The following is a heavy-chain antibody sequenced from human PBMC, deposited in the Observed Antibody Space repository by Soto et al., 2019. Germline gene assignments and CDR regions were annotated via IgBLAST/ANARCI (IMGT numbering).Heavy chain of an antibody. CDR1: GFLVDDYA. CDR2: ISANGDNK. D-gene: IGHD2-21*02. Sequence: PGGSLRLSCVGSGFLVDDYAMHWVRQAPGKGLEWVSGISANGDNKDYADSVKGRFTISRDNAKNSLFLQMNSLRPEDTALYYCEKEVKGGGMTTIHYCDSWGQGTQGTLS. CDR3: EKEVKGGGMTTIHYCDS. V-gene: IGHV3-9*01. J-gene: IGHJ4*02.